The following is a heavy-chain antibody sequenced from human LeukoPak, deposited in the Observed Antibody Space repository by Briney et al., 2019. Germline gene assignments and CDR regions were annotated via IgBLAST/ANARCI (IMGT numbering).Heavy chain of an antibody. D-gene: IGHD6-6*01. CDR1: GLTFSTYW. CDR3: ARDSSSHYFDY. V-gene: IGHV3-66*01. J-gene: IGHJ4*02. CDR2: IYTGGTT. Sequence: PGGSLRLSCAASGLTFSTYWMHWVRQAPGKGLEWVSIIYTGGTTHYADSLKGRFTISRDDSQNTLDLQMNSLRAEDTAVYYCARDSSSHYFDYWGQGTLVTVSS.